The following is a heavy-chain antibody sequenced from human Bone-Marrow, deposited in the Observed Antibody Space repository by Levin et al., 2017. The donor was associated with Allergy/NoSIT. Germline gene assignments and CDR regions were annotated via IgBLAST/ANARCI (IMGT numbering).Heavy chain of an antibody. CDR1: GFNFSAYD. Sequence: GGSLRLSCSVSGFNFSAYDMHWVRQAPGKGLEWVATLWFDGSNKNYVDSVKGRFTISRDNFKKTVALQMDSLRAEDRAVYYCGKASGRRIVPSYESHYTVDVWGQGTTVTVSS. D-gene: IGHD1-26*01. CDR2: LWFDGSNK. J-gene: IGHJ6*02. V-gene: IGHV3-33*06. CDR3: GKASGRRIVPSYESHYTVDV.